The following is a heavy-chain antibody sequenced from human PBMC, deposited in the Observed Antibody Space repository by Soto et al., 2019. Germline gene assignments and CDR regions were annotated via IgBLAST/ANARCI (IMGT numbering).Heavy chain of an antibody. V-gene: IGHV4-4*02. Sequence: SETLSLTCAVSGVSISSGNWWPWVRQTPQRGLEYIGEIFHDGTANYYPSFERRVAISVDTSKNQFSLKLTSVTAADTAIYFCARLVYDTRLNYMHFDFWGQGALVTVSS. CDR1: GVSISSGNW. J-gene: IGHJ4*02. CDR2: IFHDGTA. CDR3: ARLVYDTRLNYMHFDF. D-gene: IGHD2-8*01.